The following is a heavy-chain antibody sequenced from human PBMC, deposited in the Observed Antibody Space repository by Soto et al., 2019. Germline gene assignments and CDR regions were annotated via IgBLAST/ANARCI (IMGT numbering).Heavy chain of an antibody. V-gene: IGHV4-30-4*01. Sequence: SETLSLTCTVSGGSISSGDYYWSWIRQPPGKGLEWIGYIYYSGSTYYNPSLKSRVTISVDTSKNRFSLKLSSVTAADTAVYYCARGSGGEFDYWGQGTLVTVSS. CDR3: ARGSGGEFDY. CDR2: IYYSGST. D-gene: IGHD2-15*01. J-gene: IGHJ4*02. CDR1: GGSISSGDYY.